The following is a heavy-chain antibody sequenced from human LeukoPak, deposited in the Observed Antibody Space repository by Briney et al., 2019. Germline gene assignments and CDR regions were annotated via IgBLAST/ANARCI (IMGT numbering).Heavy chain of an antibody. V-gene: IGHV3-30-3*01. CDR2: ISYDGSNK. CDR3: ARGSRITMIVVVQGWFDP. J-gene: IGHJ5*02. CDR1: GFTFSSYA. D-gene: IGHD3-22*01. Sequence: GRSLRLSCAASGFTFSSYAMHWVRQAPGKGLEWVADISYDGSNKYYADSVKGRFTISRDNSKNTLYLQMNSLRAEDTAVYYCARGSRITMIVVVQGWFDPWGLGTLVTVSS.